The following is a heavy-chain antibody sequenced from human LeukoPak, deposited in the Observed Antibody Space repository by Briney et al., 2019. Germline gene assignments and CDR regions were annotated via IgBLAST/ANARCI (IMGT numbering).Heavy chain of an antibody. CDR3: ARGTLKAAATDFDY. D-gene: IGHD6-13*01. CDR2: INPNSEDT. CDR1: GYTFTGYY. J-gene: IGHJ4*02. V-gene: IGHV1-2*02. Sequence: ASVKVSCKGSGYTFTGYYMHWVRQAPGEGLEWMGWINPNSEDTEYAQKFRGRISMTRHRSTSTAYMELNSLRAEDTALYYCARGTLKAAATDFDYWGQGTLVTVSS.